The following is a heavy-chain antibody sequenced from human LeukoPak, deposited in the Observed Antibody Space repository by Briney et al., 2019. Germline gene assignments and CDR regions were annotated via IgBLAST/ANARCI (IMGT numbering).Heavy chain of an antibody. CDR1: GFTFSSYG. V-gene: IGHV3-30*18. Sequence: GRSLRLSCAASGFTFSSYGMHGVRQAPGKGLEWVAVISYDGSNKYYADSVKGRFTISRDNSKNTLYLQMNSLRAEDTAVYYCAKLAAAGTDGDYWGQGTLVTVSS. CDR3: AKLAAAGTDGDY. CDR2: ISYDGSNK. D-gene: IGHD6-13*01. J-gene: IGHJ4*02.